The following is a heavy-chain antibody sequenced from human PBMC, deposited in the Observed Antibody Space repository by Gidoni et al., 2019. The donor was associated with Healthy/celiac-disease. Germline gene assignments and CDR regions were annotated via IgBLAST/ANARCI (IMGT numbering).Heavy chain of an antibody. D-gene: IGHD5-12*01. V-gene: IGHV3-21*01. CDR2: ISSRSSYI. Sequence: EVQLVESGGGLVKPGGSLRLSCAASGFTFSSYSMNWVRQAPGKGLEWVSSISSRSSYIYYADSVKGRFTISRDNAKNSLYLQMNSLRAEDTAVYYCARDIGDGYNRALDYWGQGTLVTVSS. J-gene: IGHJ4*02. CDR1: GFTFSSYS. CDR3: ARDIGDGYNRALDY.